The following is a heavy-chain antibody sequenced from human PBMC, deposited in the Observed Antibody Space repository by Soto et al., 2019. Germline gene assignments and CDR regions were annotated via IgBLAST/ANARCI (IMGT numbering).Heavy chain of an antibody. V-gene: IGHV4-30-2*01. Sequence: QLQLQESGSGLVKPSQTLSLTCAVSGGSISSGGYSCNWIRQPPGKGLEWIGYIYHSGSTHYNPSLKSRVTIPVDRSKNQFSLKLSSVTAADTAVYYCARGMTTVTTFDYWGQGTLVTVSS. J-gene: IGHJ4*02. D-gene: IGHD4-17*01. CDR2: IYHSGST. CDR1: GGSISSGGYS. CDR3: ARGMTTVTTFDY.